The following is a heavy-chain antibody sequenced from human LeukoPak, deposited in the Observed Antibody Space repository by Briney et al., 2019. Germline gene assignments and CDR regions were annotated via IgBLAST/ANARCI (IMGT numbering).Heavy chain of an antibody. CDR2: IYNSGST. CDR3: ASPELDYDYVWGSYRPYDAFDI. D-gene: IGHD3-16*02. J-gene: IGHJ3*02. CDR1: GGSISSYY. V-gene: IGHV4-4*08. Sequence: SETLSLTCTVSGGSISSYYWSWIRQPPGKGLEWIGYIYNSGSTNYNPSLKSRVTISVDTSKNQFSLKLSSVTAADTAVYYCASPELDYDYVWGSYRPYDAFDIWGQGTMVTVSS.